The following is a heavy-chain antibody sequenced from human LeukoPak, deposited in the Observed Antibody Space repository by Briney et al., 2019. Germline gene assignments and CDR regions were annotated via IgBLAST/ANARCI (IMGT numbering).Heavy chain of an antibody. V-gene: IGHV4-59*08. J-gene: IGHJ3*02. CDR3: ARHAVGATTGFDI. Sequence: SETLSLTCTVSGGSISSYYWSWIRQPPGKGLEWIGYIYYSGSTNYNPSLKSRVTISVDTSKNQFSLKLSSVTAADTAVYYCARHAVGATTGFDIWGQGTMVTVSS. D-gene: IGHD1-26*01. CDR1: GGSISSYY. CDR2: IYYSGST.